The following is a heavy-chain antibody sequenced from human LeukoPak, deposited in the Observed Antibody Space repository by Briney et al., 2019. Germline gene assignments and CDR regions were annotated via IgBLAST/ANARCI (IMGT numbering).Heavy chain of an antibody. Sequence: GESLKISCKGSGYSFTSYWIGWVRQMPEKGLEWMGIIYPGDSDTRYSPSFQGQVTISADKSISTAYLQWSSLKASDTAMYYCARQVVPAARTSYYYYMDVWGKGTTVTVSS. D-gene: IGHD2-2*01. J-gene: IGHJ6*03. CDR2: IYPGDSDT. CDR3: ARQVVPAARTSYYYYMDV. CDR1: GYSFTSYW. V-gene: IGHV5-51*01.